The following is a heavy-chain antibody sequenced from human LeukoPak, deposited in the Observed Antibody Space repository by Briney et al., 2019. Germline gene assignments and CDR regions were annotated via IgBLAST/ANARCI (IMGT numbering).Heavy chain of an antibody. CDR3: ARGPLASLHAFDI. CDR2: ISGNSPYR. D-gene: IGHD1-1*01. Sequence: AGGSLRLSCAASGFTLSDYYMTWIRQSPGKGLEWISYISGNSPYRTYADSVEGRFTVSRDNAQNSLHLQVNSLTAEDTAVYYCARGPLASLHAFDIWGQGTKVTVSS. V-gene: IGHV3-11*06. CDR1: GFTLSDYY. J-gene: IGHJ3*02.